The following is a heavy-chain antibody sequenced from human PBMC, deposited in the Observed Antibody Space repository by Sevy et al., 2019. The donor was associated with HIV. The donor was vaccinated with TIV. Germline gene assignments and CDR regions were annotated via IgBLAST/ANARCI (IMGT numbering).Heavy chain of an antibody. CDR2: IFTTGSS. D-gene: IGHD3-16*02. CDR3: ERDSWVSLFDF. J-gene: IGHJ4*02. Sequence: SETLSLTCTVSGGSISSGGYYWSWLRQPAGKGLEWIGRIFTTGSSNYNSSLGSRVTMSVDPSKNQFSLKLTSVTAADTAVYYCERDSWVSLFDFWGQGTLVTVSS. CDR1: GGSISSGGYY. V-gene: IGHV4-61*02.